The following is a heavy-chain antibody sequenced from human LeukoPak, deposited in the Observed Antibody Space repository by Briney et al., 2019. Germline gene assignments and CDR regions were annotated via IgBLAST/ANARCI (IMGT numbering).Heavy chain of an antibody. Sequence: SQTLSLTCIVSGVSIRRGDYYWSWIRQPPGKGLEWIWYIFYSGSTSFNPSLKSRFTLSVDTSKNQFSLKLSSVTAADTAVYYCARKRTGSDYFDYWGQGTLVTVSS. CDR3: ARKRTGSDYFDY. CDR1: GVSIRRGDYY. V-gene: IGHV4-30-4*08. CDR2: IFYSGST. J-gene: IGHJ4*02. D-gene: IGHD1-14*01.